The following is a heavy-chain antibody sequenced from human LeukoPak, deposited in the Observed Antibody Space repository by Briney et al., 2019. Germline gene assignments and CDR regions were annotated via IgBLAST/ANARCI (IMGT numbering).Heavy chain of an antibody. CDR1: GGSISSASYY. CDR2: IYASGDT. Sequence: PSQTLSLTCTVSGGSISSASYYWNWIRQPAGKGLEWIGRIYASGDTNYNPSLKSRVTISVDMSKNQFSLKLSSVTAADTAVYYCARHSTTETTGSFDYWSQGTLVTVSS. CDR3: ARHSTTETTGSFDY. D-gene: IGHD4-17*01. J-gene: IGHJ4*02. V-gene: IGHV4-61*02.